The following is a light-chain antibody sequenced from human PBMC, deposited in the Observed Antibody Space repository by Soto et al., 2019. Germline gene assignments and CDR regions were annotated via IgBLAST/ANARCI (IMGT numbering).Light chain of an antibody. CDR1: SSDVGGYNY. Sequence: QSALTQPASVSGSPGQSITISCTGTSSDVGGYNYVSWYQQHPGKAPKLMLYEVSYRPSGVSNRFSGSKSGNTASLTISGLQAEDEADYYCSSYTISSSLVFGSGTKVTVL. CDR3: SSYTISSSLV. V-gene: IGLV2-14*01. J-gene: IGLJ1*01. CDR2: EVS.